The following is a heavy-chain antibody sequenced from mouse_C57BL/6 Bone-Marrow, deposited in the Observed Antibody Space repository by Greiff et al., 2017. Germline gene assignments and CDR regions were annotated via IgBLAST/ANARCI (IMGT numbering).Heavy chain of an antibody. CDR2: ISDGGSYT. D-gene: IGHD1-1*01. CDR3: ARDPLIYYCSMDD. J-gene: IGHJ4*01. Sequence: DVKLVESGGGLVKPGGSLKLSCAASGFTFSSYAMSWVRQTPEQRLEWVATISDGGSYTYYPDNVKGRFTISIDNAKNNLYLQMSHLKSEDTASYYGARDPLIYYCSMDDWGKGTSVTVSS. V-gene: IGHV5-4*01. CDR1: GFTFSSYA.